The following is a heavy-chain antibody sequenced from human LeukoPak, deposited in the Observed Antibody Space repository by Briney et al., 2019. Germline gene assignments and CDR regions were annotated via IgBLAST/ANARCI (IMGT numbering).Heavy chain of an antibody. V-gene: IGHV4-39*01. CDR2: IFYSGST. CDR1: GGSLSGRLYY. Sequence: SETLSLTCTVSGGSLSGRLYYWAWIRQPPGKGLEWIGSIFYSGSTYFNPSLKGRVTLSVATSKNQFSLRLSSVTAADAGPYYCARLKISTAGDAFDIWGQGTMVTVSS. J-gene: IGHJ3*02. CDR3: ARLKISTAGDAFDI. D-gene: IGHD6-13*01.